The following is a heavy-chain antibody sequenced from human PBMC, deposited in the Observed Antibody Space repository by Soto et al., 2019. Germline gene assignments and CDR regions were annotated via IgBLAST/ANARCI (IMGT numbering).Heavy chain of an antibody. CDR1: GYTFTSYA. CDR2: INAGNGNT. CDR3: ARGTRGAAGLYYFDY. V-gene: IGHV1-3*01. J-gene: IGHJ4*02. D-gene: IGHD6-13*01. Sequence: ASVKVSCKASGYTFTSYAMHWVRQAPGQRLEWMGWINAGNGNTKYSQKFQGRVTITRDTSASTAYMELSSLRSEDTAVYYCARGTRGAAGLYYFDYWGQGTLVTVSS.